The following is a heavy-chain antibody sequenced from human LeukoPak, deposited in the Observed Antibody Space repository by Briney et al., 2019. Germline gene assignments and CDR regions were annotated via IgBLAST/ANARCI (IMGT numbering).Heavy chain of an antibody. Sequence: TASETLSLTCTVSVDSISSYYGSWIRQPPGRGLEWLGYIYYSGSTNYNPSLKSRVTISVDTSKNQFSLKLSSVTAADTAVYYCARAAYYYDSSGFGIWGQGTMVTVSS. CDR2: IYYSGST. CDR3: ARAAYYYDSSGFGI. V-gene: IGHV4-59*13. CDR1: VDSISSYY. D-gene: IGHD3-22*01. J-gene: IGHJ3*02.